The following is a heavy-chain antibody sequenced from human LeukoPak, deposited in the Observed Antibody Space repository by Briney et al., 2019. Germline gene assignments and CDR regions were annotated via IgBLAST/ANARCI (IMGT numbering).Heavy chain of an antibody. CDR3: AIDPNWETHN. D-gene: IGHD7-27*01. Sequence: GGSLRLSCAASGFTFTSYTMYWVRQAPGKGLEWVSIIGNNGGGIHYADSVRGRFTISRDNSKNTLYLQMTSLRVDDTALYYCAIDPNWETHNWGQGVLVTVSS. CDR1: GFTFTSYT. V-gene: IGHV3-23*01. CDR2: IGNNGGGI. J-gene: IGHJ4*02.